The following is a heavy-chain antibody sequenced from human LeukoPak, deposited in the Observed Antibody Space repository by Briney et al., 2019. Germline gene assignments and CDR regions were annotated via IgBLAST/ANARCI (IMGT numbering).Heavy chain of an antibody. CDR3: ARWEIRGTAHKLDY. CDR2: ISGSSSYI. V-gene: IGHV3-21*01. D-gene: IGHD1-7*01. Sequence: GGSLRLSCAASGFTFSSYSMNWVRQAPGKGLEWVSSISGSSSYIYYADSVKGRFTISRDNAKNSMYLQMNCLRAEDTAVYYCARWEIRGTAHKLDYWGQGTLVTVSS. J-gene: IGHJ4*02. CDR1: GFTFSSYS.